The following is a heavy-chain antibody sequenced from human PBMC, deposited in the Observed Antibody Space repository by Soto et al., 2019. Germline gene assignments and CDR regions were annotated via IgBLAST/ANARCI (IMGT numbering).Heavy chain of an antibody. CDR3: TRRAEEYWHGSLAREDFDS. V-gene: IGHV1-18*04. J-gene: IGHJ4*02. Sequence: AAVKCSFKASGYTFTSYFISWVRQAPGQVLDWMGGISAYNGHTNYAQKFQGRLTMTTEASTTTAYMELRGLRSDDTAVYYCTRRAEEYWHGSLAREDFDSWGQGTLVTVSS. D-gene: IGHD3-3*02. CDR2: ISAYNGHT. CDR1: GYTFTSYF.